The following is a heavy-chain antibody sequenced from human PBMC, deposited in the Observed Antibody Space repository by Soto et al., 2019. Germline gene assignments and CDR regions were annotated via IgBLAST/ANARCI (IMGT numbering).Heavy chain of an antibody. CDR1: GFTFSTFE. V-gene: IGHV3-48*03. D-gene: IGHD3-16*01. CDR3: SREASYDAIDY. J-gene: IGHJ4*02. Sequence: SLRLSCAASGFTFSTFEMNWVRQAPGKGPEWVSYITTSGNTIFYADSVKGRFTISRDNAKNSLYLQMNSLRAEDTALYYCSREASYDAIDYWGQGTLVTV. CDR2: ITTSGNTI.